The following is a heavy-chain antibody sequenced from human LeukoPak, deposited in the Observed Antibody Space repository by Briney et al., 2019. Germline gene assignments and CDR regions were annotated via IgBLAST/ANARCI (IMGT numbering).Heavy chain of an antibody. V-gene: IGHV4-30-4*01. CDR1: GGSISSGDYY. J-gene: IGHJ4*02. Sequence: SQTLSLTCTVSGGSISSGDYYWSWIRQPPGKGLEWIGYIYYSGSTYYNPSLKSRVTISVDTSKNQFSLKLSSVTAADTAVYYCARARGYYYDSSGYYWDYWGQGTLVTVSS. CDR2: IYYSGST. D-gene: IGHD3-22*01. CDR3: ARARGYYYDSSGYYWDY.